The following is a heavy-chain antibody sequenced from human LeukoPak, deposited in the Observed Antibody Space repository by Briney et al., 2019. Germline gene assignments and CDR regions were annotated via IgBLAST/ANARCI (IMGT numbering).Heavy chain of an antibody. CDR3: ARDRGPDVLRYFDWLFYG. CDR1: GFTFSDYY. V-gene: IGHV3-11*06. J-gene: IGHJ4*02. D-gene: IGHD3-9*01. CDR2: ISISSSYT. Sequence: GGSLRLSCAASGFTFSDYYMSWIRQAPGKGLEWVSYISISSSYTNYADSVKGRFTISRDNAKNSLYLQMNSLRAEDTAVYYCARDRGPDVLRYFDWLFYGWGQGTLVTVSS.